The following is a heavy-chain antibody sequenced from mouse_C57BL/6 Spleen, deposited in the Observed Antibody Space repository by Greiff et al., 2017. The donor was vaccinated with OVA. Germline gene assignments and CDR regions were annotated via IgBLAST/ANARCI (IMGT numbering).Heavy chain of an antibody. CDR1: GYTFTDYE. CDR3: TRTMGDYASGFAY. D-gene: IGHD1-1*02. CDR2: IDPETGGT. Sequence: QVQLQQSGAELVRPGASVTLSCKASGYTFTDYEMHWVKQTPVHGLEWIGAIDPETGGTAYNQKFKGKAILTADKSSSTAYMELRSLTSEDSAVYYCTRTMGDYASGFAYWGQGTLVTVSA. V-gene: IGHV1-15*01. J-gene: IGHJ3*01.